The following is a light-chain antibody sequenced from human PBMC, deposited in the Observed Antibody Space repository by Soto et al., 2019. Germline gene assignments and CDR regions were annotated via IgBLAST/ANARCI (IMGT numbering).Light chain of an antibody. J-gene: IGKJ1*01. CDR3: QNYNSARRM. Sequence: DIQMTQSPSSLSASVGDRVTITCRASQGISYYLAWYQQKPGKVPKLLIYAASTWQAGGHSRFSGSGSGTELTLTIRSLQPEGGESYYCQNYNSARRMFGQGTKVELK. CDR2: AAS. V-gene: IGKV1-27*01. CDR1: QGISYY.